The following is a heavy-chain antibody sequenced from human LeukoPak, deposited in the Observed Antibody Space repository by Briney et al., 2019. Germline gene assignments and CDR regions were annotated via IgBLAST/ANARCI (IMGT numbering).Heavy chain of an antibody. CDR3: ASTGYSSGWLNRYFDL. D-gene: IGHD6-19*01. J-gene: IGHJ2*01. Sequence: SETLSLTCTVSGGSISSYYWSWIRQPAGKGLGWIGRIYTSGSTNYNPSLKSRVTMSVDTSKNQFSLKLSSVTAAYTAVYYCASTGYSSGWLNRYFDLWGRGTLVTVSS. CDR2: IYTSGST. V-gene: IGHV4-4*07. CDR1: GGSISSYY.